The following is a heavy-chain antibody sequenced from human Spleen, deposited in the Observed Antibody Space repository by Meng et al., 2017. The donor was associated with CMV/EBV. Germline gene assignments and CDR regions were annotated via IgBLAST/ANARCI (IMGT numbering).Heavy chain of an antibody. D-gene: IGHD3-3*01. CDR3: ASASFLADFWSGYYRRYYGMDV. J-gene: IGHJ6*02. V-gene: IGHV1-69*02. Sequence: SVKVSCKASGGTFSSYTISWVRQAPGQGLEWMGRIIPILGIANYAQKFQGRVTITADKSTSTAYMELSSLRSEDTAVYYCASASFLADFWSGYYRRYYGMDVWGQGTTVTVSS. CDR1: GGTFSSYT. CDR2: IIPILGIA.